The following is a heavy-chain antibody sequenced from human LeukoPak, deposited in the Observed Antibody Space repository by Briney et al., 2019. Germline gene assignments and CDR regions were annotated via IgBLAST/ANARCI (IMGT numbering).Heavy chain of an antibody. Sequence: ASVKVSCKASGYTFTSYAMHWVRQAPGQRLEWMGWINAGNGNTKYSQKFQGRVTITRDTSASTAYMELSSLRSEGTAVYYCARAIRQQLVYYFDYWGQGALVTVSS. V-gene: IGHV1-3*01. CDR3: ARAIRQQLVYYFDY. CDR2: INAGNGNT. J-gene: IGHJ4*02. CDR1: GYTFTSYA. D-gene: IGHD6-13*01.